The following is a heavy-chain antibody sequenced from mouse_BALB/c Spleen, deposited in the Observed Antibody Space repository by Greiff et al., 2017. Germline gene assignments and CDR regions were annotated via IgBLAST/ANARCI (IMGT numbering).Heavy chain of an antibody. Sequence: VQLQESGPGLVAPSQSLSITCTVSGFSLTSYGVHWVRQPPGKGLEWLGVIWAGGSTNYNSALMSRLSISKDNSKSQVFLKMNSLQTDDTAMYYCARDKATGYWYFDVWGAGTTVTVSS. CDR3: ARDKATGYWYFDV. J-gene: IGHJ1*01. CDR2: IWAGGST. V-gene: IGHV2-9*02. CDR1: GFSLTSYG. D-gene: IGHD3-2*02.